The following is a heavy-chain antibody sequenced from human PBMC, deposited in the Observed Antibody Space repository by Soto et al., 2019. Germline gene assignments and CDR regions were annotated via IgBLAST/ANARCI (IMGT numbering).Heavy chain of an antibody. CDR1: GFTLSSHT. CDR2: ISSDSSYK. V-gene: IGHV3-21*01. Sequence: VGSLRLSCAASGFTLSSHTMNWVRQAPGKGLEWVSSISSDSSYKYYTDSVKGRFTVSRDNAKNSLYLQMDSLRAEDTAVYYCARGYCTRSSCYIGGFYYYGMDVWGQGATVTVSS. D-gene: IGHD2-2*01. CDR3: ARGYCTRSSCYIGGFYYYGMDV. J-gene: IGHJ6*02.